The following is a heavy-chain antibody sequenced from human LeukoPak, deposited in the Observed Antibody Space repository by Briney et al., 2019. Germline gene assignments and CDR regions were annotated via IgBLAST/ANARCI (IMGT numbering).Heavy chain of an antibody. Sequence: ASVKVSCKASGYTFTSYYMHWVRQAPGQGLEWMGIINPSGGRSNYAQKFRGRVTMTRDMSTSTVYMDLSSLKSEDTAVYYCARDLSAGGNIIRVGSWGQGTQVTVFS. V-gene: IGHV1-46*01. J-gene: IGHJ5*01. CDR1: GYTFTSYY. CDR2: INPSGGRS. CDR3: ARDLSAGGNIIRVGS. D-gene: IGHD3-10*01.